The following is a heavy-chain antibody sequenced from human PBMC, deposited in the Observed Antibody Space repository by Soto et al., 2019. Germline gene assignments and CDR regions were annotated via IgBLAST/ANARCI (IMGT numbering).Heavy chain of an antibody. J-gene: IGHJ6*03. D-gene: IGHD3-9*01. CDR3: ARVSPPRYYDILTGYWDYYYYMDV. V-gene: IGHV1-8*01. CDR1: GYTFTSYD. Sequence: GASVKVSCKASGYTFTSYDINWVRQATGQGLEWMGWMNPNSGNTGYAQKFQGRVTMTRNTSISTAYMELSSLRSEDTAVYYCARVSPPRYYDILTGYWDYYYYMDVWGKGTTVTVSS. CDR2: MNPNSGNT.